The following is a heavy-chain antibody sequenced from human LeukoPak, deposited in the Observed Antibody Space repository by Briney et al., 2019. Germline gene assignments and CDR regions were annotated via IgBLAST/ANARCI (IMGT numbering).Heavy chain of an antibody. Sequence: SQTLSLTCAISGDSVSSNSAAWNWIRQSPSRGLEWLGRTYYRSKWYNDYAVSVKSRITINPDTSKNQFSLQLNSVTPEDTAVYYCARAGLVSYYYYYGMDVWGQGTTVTVSS. CDR1: GDSVSSNSAA. V-gene: IGHV6-1*01. D-gene: IGHD2-2*01. J-gene: IGHJ6*02. CDR2: TYYRSKWYN. CDR3: ARAGLVSYYYYYGMDV.